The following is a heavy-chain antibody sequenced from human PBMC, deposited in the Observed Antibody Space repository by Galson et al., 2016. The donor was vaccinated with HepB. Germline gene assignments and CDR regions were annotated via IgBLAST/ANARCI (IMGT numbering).Heavy chain of an antibody. D-gene: IGHD6-13*01. CDR1: GGSISSGGYY. CDR3: ARGHSSSWYGVPFDY. V-gene: IGHV4-31*03. J-gene: IGHJ4*02. CDR2: IYYSGST. Sequence: TLSLTCTVSGGSISSGGYYWSWVRQHPGKGLEWIGYIYYSGSTYYNPSLKSRVTISVDTSKNQFSLKLSSVTAAETAVYYCARGHSSSWYGVPFDYWGQGTLVTVSS.